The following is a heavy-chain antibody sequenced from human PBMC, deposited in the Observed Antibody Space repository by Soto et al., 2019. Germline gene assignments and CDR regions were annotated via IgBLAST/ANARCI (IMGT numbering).Heavy chain of an antibody. CDR1: GFTFSSYA. CDR2: ISYDGSNK. Sequence: GGSLRLSCAASGFTFSSYAMNWVRQAPGKGLEWVALISYDGSNKYYADSVRGRFTISRDSSTNTLFLQMNSLRAADTAVYYCGRCTSTSCHLGSDYWGQGTMVTVSS. V-gene: IGHV3-30-3*01. D-gene: IGHD2-2*01. CDR3: GRCTSTSCHLGSDY. J-gene: IGHJ4*02.